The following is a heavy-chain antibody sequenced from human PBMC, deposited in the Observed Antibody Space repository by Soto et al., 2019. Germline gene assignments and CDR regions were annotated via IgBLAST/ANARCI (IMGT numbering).Heavy chain of an antibody. Sequence: PSETLSLTCAVSGGSISSGGYSWSWIRQPPGKGLEWIGYIYYSGSTNYNPSLKSRVTISVDTSKNQFSLKLSSVTAADTAVYYCARHLGYDSSGYYRNWFDPWGQGTLVTVSS. CDR3: ARHLGYDSSGYYRNWFDP. CDR2: IYYSGST. D-gene: IGHD3-22*01. V-gene: IGHV4-30-2*03. J-gene: IGHJ5*02. CDR1: GGSISSGGYS.